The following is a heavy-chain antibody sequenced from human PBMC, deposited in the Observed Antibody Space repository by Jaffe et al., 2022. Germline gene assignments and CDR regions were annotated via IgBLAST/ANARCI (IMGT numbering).Heavy chain of an antibody. CDR3: ARNQLGYCSSTSCYDYYGSYYMDV. V-gene: IGHV1-8*01. Sequence: QVQLVQSGAEVKKPGASVKVSCKASGYTFTSYDINWVRQATGQGLEWMGWMNPNSGNTGYAQKFQGRVTMTRNTSISTAYMELSSLRSEDTAVYYCARNQLGYCSSTSCYDYYGSYYMDVWGKGTTVTVSS. D-gene: IGHD2-2*01. CDR2: MNPNSGNT. J-gene: IGHJ6*03. CDR1: GYTFTSYD.